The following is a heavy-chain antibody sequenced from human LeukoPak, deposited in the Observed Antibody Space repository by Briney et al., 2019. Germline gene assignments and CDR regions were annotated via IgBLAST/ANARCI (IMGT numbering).Heavy chain of an antibody. J-gene: IGHJ4*02. Sequence: GASVKVSRKASGYTFTGYYMHWVRQAPGQGLEWMGWINPNSGGTSYAQKFQGWVTMTRDTSISTAYMELSRLRSDDTAVYYCARAIVGANYYFDYWGQGTLVTVSS. CDR3: ARAIVGANYYFDY. CDR2: INPNSGGT. CDR1: GYTFTGYY. V-gene: IGHV1-2*04. D-gene: IGHD1-26*01.